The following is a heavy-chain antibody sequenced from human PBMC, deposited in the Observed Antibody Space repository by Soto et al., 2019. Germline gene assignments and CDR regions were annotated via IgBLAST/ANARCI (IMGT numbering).Heavy chain of an antibody. CDR3: AKVVGRIVGATTGPLDI. CDR1: GFTYNA. V-gene: IGHV3-23*01. D-gene: IGHD1-26*01. Sequence: EVQLLESGGGLVQPGGSLRLSCLASGFTYNAINWVRQAPGKGLEWVSGFGHDGQSTYYIASERGRFTLSRDNSKNMIYLEMNSLRAEDTAVYYCAKVVGRIVGATTGPLDIWGHGTMVRVSS. CDR2: FGHDGQST. J-gene: IGHJ3*02.